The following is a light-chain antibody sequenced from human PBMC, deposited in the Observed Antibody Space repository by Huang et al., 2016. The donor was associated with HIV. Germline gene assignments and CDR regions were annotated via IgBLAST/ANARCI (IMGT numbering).Light chain of an antibody. CDR3: MQGLQTRIT. J-gene: IGKJ5*01. V-gene: IGKV2-28*01. CDR2: MGS. CDR1: ARLLHSNGYTY. Sequence: DIVMTQSPLSLAVTPGETASISCRSSARLLHSNGYTYLEWYQQKTGQSPRLLIYMGSNRASGVPDRFRGSGSGTDFTLKISRVEAEDVGVYYCMQGLQTRITFGQGTRLEIK.